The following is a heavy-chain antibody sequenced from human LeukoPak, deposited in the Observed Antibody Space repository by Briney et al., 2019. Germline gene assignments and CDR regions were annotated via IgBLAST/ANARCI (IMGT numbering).Heavy chain of an antibody. CDR1: GFSFSSYA. CDR2: ITRSGGNT. J-gene: IGHJ4*02. Sequence: GSLRLSCTASGFSFSSYAMSWVRQAPGKGLEWVSAITRSGGNTYFTDSMKGRFTISRDTSKKTLYLQMSSLRAEDTAIYYCAREGIVGVITDWGQGTLVTVSS. D-gene: IGHD1-26*01. CDR3: AREGIVGVITD. V-gene: IGHV3-23*01.